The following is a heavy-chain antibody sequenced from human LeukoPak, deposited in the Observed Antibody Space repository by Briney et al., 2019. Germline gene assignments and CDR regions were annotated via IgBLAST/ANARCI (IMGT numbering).Heavy chain of an antibody. CDR1: GFTFSSYA. CDR2: VSGSGGAA. J-gene: IGHJ4*02. Sequence: GGSLRLSCAASGFTFSSYAMGWVRQAPGKGLEWVSAVSGSGGAAFHADSVRGRFTISRDNSKSTLYLQMNSLRAEDTAVYYCAKIGTVNANFDFWGQGTLVTVSS. CDR3: AKIGTVNANFDF. D-gene: IGHD4-17*01. V-gene: IGHV3-23*01.